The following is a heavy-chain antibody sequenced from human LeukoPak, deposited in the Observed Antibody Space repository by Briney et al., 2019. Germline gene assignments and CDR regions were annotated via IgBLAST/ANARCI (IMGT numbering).Heavy chain of an antibody. V-gene: IGHV1-46*01. Sequence: ASVKVSCKASGYTFTSYYIHWVRQAPGQGPEWMGLINARGGSTTYAQNCQGRVTMTRDTSTSTVYVELSSLRSEDTAVYYCAKDGQLRSIDYWGQGTLVTVSS. J-gene: IGHJ4*02. CDR2: INARGGST. CDR3: AKDGQLRSIDY. CDR1: GYTFTSYY. D-gene: IGHD3-3*01.